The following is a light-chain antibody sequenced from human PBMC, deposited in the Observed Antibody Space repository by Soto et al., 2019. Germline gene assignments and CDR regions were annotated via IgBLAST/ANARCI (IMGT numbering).Light chain of an antibody. V-gene: IGLV2-14*03. Sequence: QSALTQPASVSGSPGQSITISCTGTSSDVGGYNFVSWYQQLPGKAPKLIIYDVTHRPSGVSYRFSGSRSGNTASLTISGLQAEDEDDYYCSADTSARGVFGGGTKLTVL. J-gene: IGLJ2*01. CDR1: SSDVGGYNF. CDR3: SADTSARGV. CDR2: DVT.